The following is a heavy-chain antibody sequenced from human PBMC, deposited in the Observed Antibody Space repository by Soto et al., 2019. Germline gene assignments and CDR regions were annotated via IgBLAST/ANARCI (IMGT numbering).Heavy chain of an antibody. CDR1: GYTFTSYD. CDR2: MNPNSGNT. CDR3: ARERTGTTSMDV. V-gene: IGHV1-8*01. J-gene: IGHJ6*02. D-gene: IGHD1-1*01. Sequence: QVQLVQSGAEVKKPGASVKVSCKASGYTFTSYDINWVRQATGQGLEWMGWMNPNSGNTGYAQKFQGRVTMPRNTSIGTAYMELSSLRAEDTAVYYCARERTGTTSMDVWGPGTTVTVSS.